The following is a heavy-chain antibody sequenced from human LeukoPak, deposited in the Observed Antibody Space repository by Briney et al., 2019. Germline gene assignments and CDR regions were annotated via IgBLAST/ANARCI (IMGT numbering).Heavy chain of an antibody. CDR2: ISSSGSST. Sequence: GGSLRLSCAASGFTFSSYAMNWVRQAPGKGLEWVSSISSSGSSTYSADSVKGRFTISRDNAKNSLYLQMSSLRSEDTAVYYCARTMATVVTPTFDIWGRGTKVTVSS. J-gene: IGHJ3*02. CDR3: ARTMATVVTPTFDI. CDR1: GFTFSSYA. V-gene: IGHV3-21*01. D-gene: IGHD4-23*01.